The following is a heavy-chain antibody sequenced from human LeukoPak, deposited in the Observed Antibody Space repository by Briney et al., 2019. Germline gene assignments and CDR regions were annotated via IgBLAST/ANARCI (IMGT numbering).Heavy chain of an antibody. Sequence: GGSLRLSCAASAFTFRSYAMSWVRQAGGKGLEWVSAISGSGGSTYYADSVKGRFTISRDNSKNTLYLQMNSLGAEDTAVYYCAKLLGMYSGSSNFDYWGQGSLVTVSS. J-gene: IGHJ4*02. CDR1: AFTFRSYA. V-gene: IGHV3-23*01. D-gene: IGHD1-26*01. CDR3: AKLLGMYSGSSNFDY. CDR2: ISGSGGST.